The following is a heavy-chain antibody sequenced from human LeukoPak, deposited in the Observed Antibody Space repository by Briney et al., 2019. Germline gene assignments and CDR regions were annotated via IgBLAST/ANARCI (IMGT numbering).Heavy chain of an antibody. CDR2: IIPIFGTA. V-gene: IGHV1-69*15. CDR1: GGTFSSYA. CDR3: ARIVVPAAFGFDP. Sequence: SVKVSCKASGGTFSSYAISWVRQAPGQGLEWMGRIIPIFGTANYAQKFQGRVTITADESTSTAYMELSSLRSEDTAVYYCARIVVPAAFGFDPWGQGTLVTVSS. D-gene: IGHD2-2*01. J-gene: IGHJ5*02.